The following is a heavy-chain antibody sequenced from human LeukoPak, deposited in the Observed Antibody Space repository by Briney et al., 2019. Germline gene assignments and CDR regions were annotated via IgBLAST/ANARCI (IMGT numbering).Heavy chain of an antibody. CDR1: GGSFSGYY. J-gene: IGHJ6*03. V-gene: IGHV4-34*01. Sequence: SETLSLTCAVYGGSFSGYYWSWIRQPPGKGLEWIGEISHSGSTNYNPSLKSRVTISVDTSKNQFSLKLSSVTAADTAVYYCARGVFADYYMDVWGKGTTVTVSS. CDR2: ISHSGST. CDR3: ARGVFADYYMDV. D-gene: IGHD3-10*02.